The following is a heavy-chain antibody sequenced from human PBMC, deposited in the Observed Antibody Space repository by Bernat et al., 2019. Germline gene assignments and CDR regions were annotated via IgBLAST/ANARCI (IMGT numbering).Heavy chain of an antibody. V-gene: IGHV3-23*01. CDR3: VKGRGVYGGMDY. D-gene: IGHD1-14*01. CDR2: ISGSGGSP. J-gene: IGHJ4*02. CDR1: GFTFSGYA. Sequence: EVQLLESGGGLVQPGGSLRLSCAASGFTFSGYAMTWVRQGPGKGLEWVSLISGSGGSPYYADSVKGRFTISRDNSKNALYLQMNSLRAEDTALYYCVKGRGVYGGMDYWGQGTLVTVSS.